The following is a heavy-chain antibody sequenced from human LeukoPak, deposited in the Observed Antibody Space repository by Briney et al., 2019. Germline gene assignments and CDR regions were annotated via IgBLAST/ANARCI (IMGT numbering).Heavy chain of an antibody. CDR3: ARYGFSAVWQGGWHAFDI. Sequence: PRASVKVSCKASGYTFTSYYMHWVRQAPGQGLEWMGIINPTTGDTTYAQKFQGRLTMTRDMSTSTVYMELSSLTSEDTAVFYCARYGFSAVWQGGWHAFDIWGQGTVVTVSS. V-gene: IGHV1-46*01. D-gene: IGHD2-15*01. CDR1: GYTFTSYY. J-gene: IGHJ3*02. CDR2: INPTTGDT.